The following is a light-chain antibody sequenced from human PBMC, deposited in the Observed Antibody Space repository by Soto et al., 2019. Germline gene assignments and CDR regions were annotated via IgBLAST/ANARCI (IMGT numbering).Light chain of an antibody. Sequence: EIVLTQSPGTLPLSPGERGTLSCRASQTLSTTYLAWYQQKPGQPPRLLIYGASSRAAGIPDRFSGSGSGTDFTLTISRLEPEDVAVDYCQQYDDSPATFGQGTRVEIK. CDR1: QTLSTTY. CDR3: QQYDDSPAT. J-gene: IGKJ1*01. V-gene: IGKV3-20*01. CDR2: GAS.